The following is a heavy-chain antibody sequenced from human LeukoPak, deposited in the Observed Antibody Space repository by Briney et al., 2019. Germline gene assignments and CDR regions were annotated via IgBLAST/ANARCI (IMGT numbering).Heavy chain of an antibody. CDR2: IRSKANSYAT. D-gene: IGHD1-26*01. V-gene: IGHV3-73*01. CDR1: GFTFSGSA. Sequence: GGSLRLSCTASGFTFSGSAMHWVRQASGKGLEWVGRIRSKANSYATVYAASVKGRFTISRDNSKNTLYLQMNSLRAEDTAVYYCANIGATTVDYWGQGTLVTVSS. CDR3: ANIGATTVDY. J-gene: IGHJ4*02.